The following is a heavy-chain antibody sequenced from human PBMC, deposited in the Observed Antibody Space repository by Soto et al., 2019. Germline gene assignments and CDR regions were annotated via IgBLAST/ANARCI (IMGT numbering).Heavy chain of an antibody. D-gene: IGHD6-19*01. J-gene: IGHJ4*02. V-gene: IGHV3-7*01. CDR1: WVTIGGHW. CDR2: IKQDGSEK. CDR3: ARDQMPVAGAQDY. Sequence: PMRLPRGASWVTIGGHWGSWIRQTPGKGLEWVANIKQDGSEKYYVDSVKGRFTISRDNAKNSLYLQMNSLRAEDMAVYYCARDQMPVAGAQDYWGKGTLVTASS.